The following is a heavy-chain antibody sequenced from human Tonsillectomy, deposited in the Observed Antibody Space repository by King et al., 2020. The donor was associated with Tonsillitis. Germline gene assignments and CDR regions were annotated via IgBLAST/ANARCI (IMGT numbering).Heavy chain of an antibody. CDR2: ITWNSGVI. D-gene: IGHD3-22*01. CDR1: GFTFDDYA. Sequence: EVQLVESGGGLVQPGRSLRLSCAASGFTFDDYAMHWVRQAPGKGLEWVSGITWNSGVIGYAGSVKGRFSISRDNVNKSLYLQMNSLRAEDTALYYCVKDKGYYDISGSRDAFDIWGQGKMVTVSS. CDR3: VKDKGYYDISGSRDAFDI. V-gene: IGHV3-9*01. J-gene: IGHJ3*02.